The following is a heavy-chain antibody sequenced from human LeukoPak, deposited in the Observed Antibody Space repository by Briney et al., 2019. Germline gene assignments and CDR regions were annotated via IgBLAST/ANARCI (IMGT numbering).Heavy chain of an antibody. CDR3: AREPIRYCSSTSCPLDY. CDR2: ISSSSSYI. J-gene: IGHJ4*02. CDR1: GFTFSSYR. D-gene: IGHD2-2*01. V-gene: IGHV3-21*01. Sequence: GGSLRLSCAASGFTFSSYRMNWVRQAPGKGLEWVSSISSSSSYIYYADSVKGRFTISRDNAKNSLYLQMNSLRAEDTAVYYCAREPIRYCSSTSCPLDYWGQGTLVTVSS.